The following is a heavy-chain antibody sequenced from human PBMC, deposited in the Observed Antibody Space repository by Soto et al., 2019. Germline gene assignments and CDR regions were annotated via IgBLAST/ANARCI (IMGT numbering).Heavy chain of an antibody. CDR1: GFTVSNNY. CDR3: ARDPPGIAASGSYN. D-gene: IGHD6-13*01. J-gene: IGHJ4*02. V-gene: IGHV3-53*01. Sequence: DVQLEESGGGLIQPGGSLRLSCAVSGFTVSNNYMTWVRQAPGKGLEWVSLIYSSGGTKYADSVRGRFTISRDNSKNTLYLQMTSLKVEDTAVSYCARDPPGIAASGSYNWGQGTLVTVSS. CDR2: IYSSGGT.